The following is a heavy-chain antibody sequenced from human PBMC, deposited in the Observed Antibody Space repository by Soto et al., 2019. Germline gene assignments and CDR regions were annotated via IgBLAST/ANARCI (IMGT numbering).Heavy chain of an antibody. D-gene: IGHD2-15*01. Sequence: GGSLRLSCAASGFTFSSYWMHWVRQAPGKGLVWVSRINSDGSSTSYADSVKGRFTISRDNAKNTLYLQMNSLRAEDTAVYYCARVDRPLGYCSGGSCNNDYWGQGTLVTVSS. CDR1: GFTFSSYW. J-gene: IGHJ4*02. CDR3: ARVDRPLGYCSGGSCNNDY. V-gene: IGHV3-74*01. CDR2: INSDGSST.